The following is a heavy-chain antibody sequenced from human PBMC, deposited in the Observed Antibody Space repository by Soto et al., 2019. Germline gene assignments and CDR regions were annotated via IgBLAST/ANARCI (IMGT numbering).Heavy chain of an antibody. CDR1: GFTFSSYA. CDR2: ISGSGGST. D-gene: IGHD3-16*02. CDR3: AKALNRVFFYDY. Sequence: GGSLRLSCAASGFTFSSYAMSWVRQAPGKGLEWVSAISGSGGSTYYADSVKGRFTISRDNSKNTLYLQMNSLRAEETAVYYCAKALNRVFFYDYWGQGTLVTVSS. J-gene: IGHJ4*02. V-gene: IGHV3-23*01.